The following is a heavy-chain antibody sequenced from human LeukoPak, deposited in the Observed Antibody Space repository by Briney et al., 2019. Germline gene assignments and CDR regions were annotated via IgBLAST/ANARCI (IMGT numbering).Heavy chain of an antibody. J-gene: IGHJ4*02. CDR1: GYTFTGYY. CDR3: ARGYCTNGVCHIPYFDY. V-gene: IGHV1-2*02. CDR2: INPNSGGT. Sequence: ASVNVSFKTSGYTFTGYYMHWVRQAPGEGLEWMGWINPNSGGTNYAQKFQGRVTMTRDTSISTAYMELSRLRSDDTAVYYCARGYCTNGVCHIPYFDYWGQGTLVTVSS. D-gene: IGHD2-8*01.